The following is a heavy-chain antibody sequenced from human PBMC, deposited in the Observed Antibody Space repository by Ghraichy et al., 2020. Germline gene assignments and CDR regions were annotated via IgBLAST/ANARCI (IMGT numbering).Heavy chain of an antibody. V-gene: IGHV3-21*01. CDR1: GFTFSSYS. Sequence: GGSLRLSCAASGFTFSSYSMNWVRQAPGKGLEWVSSISSSSSYIYYADSVKGRFTISRDNAKNSLYLQMNSLRAEDTAVYYCARALSSSWYYFDYWGRGTLVTVSS. D-gene: IGHD6-13*01. CDR2: ISSSSSYI. J-gene: IGHJ4*02. CDR3: ARALSSSWYYFDY.